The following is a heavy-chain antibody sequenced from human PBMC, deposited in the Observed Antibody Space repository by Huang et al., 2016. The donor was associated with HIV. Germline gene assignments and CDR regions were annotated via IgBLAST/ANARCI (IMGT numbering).Heavy chain of an antibody. J-gene: IGHJ3*02. V-gene: IGHV4-39*01. Sequence: QLHLQQSGPGLVRPSETLSLICTVSGGSITSRNHSWGWIRQTPGKGLEWIVNFYYSGEAYYTPSPTNRVSISIDTSKSQFSLRLSSVIATDTAVYYCASGEYGKNAYDIWGQGTVVTVSA. D-gene: IGHD2-2*01. CDR1: GGSITSRNHS. CDR3: ASGEYGKNAYDI. CDR2: FYYSGEA.